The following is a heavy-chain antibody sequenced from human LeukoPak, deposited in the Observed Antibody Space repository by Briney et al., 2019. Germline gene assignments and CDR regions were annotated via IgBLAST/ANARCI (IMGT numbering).Heavy chain of an antibody. J-gene: IGHJ3*02. V-gene: IGHV3-21*01. CDR1: GFTFSSYS. Sequence: GGSLRLSCAAPGFTFSSYSMNWVRQAPGKGLEWVSSISSTSSYIYYADSVKGRFTISRDNAKNSLYLQMNSLRAEDTAVYNCARARMTGAFDIWGQGTMVTVSS. CDR2: ISSTSSYI. CDR3: ARARMTGAFDI.